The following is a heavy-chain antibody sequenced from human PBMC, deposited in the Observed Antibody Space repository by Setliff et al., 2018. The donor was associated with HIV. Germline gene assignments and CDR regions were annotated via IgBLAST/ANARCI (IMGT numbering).Heavy chain of an antibody. Sequence: PSETLSLTCGVSGYSISSDYCWGWIRQPPGKGLEWIGNMCHGGNNNYYNPSLKSRVTISVDTSKNQFSLKLRSVTAADTAVYYCARDPPGYGDSNDYWGQGTLVTVSS. CDR2: MCHGGNNN. CDR1: GYSISSDYC. J-gene: IGHJ4*02. V-gene: IGHV4-38-2*02. CDR3: ARDPPGYGDSNDY. D-gene: IGHD4-17*01.